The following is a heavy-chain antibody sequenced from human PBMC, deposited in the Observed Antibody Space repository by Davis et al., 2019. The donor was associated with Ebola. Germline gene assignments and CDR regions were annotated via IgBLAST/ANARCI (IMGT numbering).Heavy chain of an antibody. CDR3: TTDQVDTAMVTFLAEFDY. J-gene: IGHJ4*02. V-gene: IGHV3-15*01. D-gene: IGHD5-18*01. CDR2: IKSKTDGGTT. Sequence: GGSLRLSCAASGFTVSSNYMSWVRQAPGKGLEWVGRIKSKTDGGTTDYAAPVKGRFTISRDDSKNTLYLQMNSLKTEDTAVYYCTTDQVDTAMVTFLAEFDYWGQGTLVTVSS. CDR1: GFTVSSNY.